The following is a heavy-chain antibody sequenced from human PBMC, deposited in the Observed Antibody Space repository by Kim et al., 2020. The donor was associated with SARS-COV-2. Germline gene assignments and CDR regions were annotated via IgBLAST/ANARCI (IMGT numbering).Heavy chain of an antibody. V-gene: IGHV3-49*03. CDR2: IRSKAYGGTT. CDR3: TRGIDSSGYHEYYYYGMDV. D-gene: IGHD3-22*01. J-gene: IGHJ6*02. CDR1: GFTFGDYA. Sequence: GRSLRLSCTASGFTFGDYAMSWFRQAPGKGLEWVGFIRSKAYGGTTEYAASVKGRFTISRDDSKSIAYLQMNSLKTEDTAVYYCTRGIDSSGYHEYYYYGMDVWGQGTTVTVSS.